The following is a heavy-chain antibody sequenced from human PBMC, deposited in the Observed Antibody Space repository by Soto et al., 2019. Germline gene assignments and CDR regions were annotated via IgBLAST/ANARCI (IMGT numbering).Heavy chain of an antibody. CDR2: IWYDGSNK. D-gene: IGHD6-6*01. CDR3: ARDPSSDHVSDYFDY. Sequence: PGGSLRLSCAASGFTFSSYVMHWVRQAPGKGLEWVAVIWYDGSNKYYADSVKGRFTISRDNSKNTLYLQMNSPRAEDTAVYYCARDPSSDHVSDYFDYSGRRSPVTVSS. CDR1: GFTFSSYV. J-gene: IGHJ4*02. V-gene: IGHV3-33*01.